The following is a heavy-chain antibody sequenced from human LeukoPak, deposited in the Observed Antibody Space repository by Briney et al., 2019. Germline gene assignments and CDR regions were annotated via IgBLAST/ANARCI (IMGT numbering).Heavy chain of an antibody. V-gene: IGHV1-18*01. CDR3: ALTRAYYYYMDV. Sequence: ASVKVSCKASGYTFTSYGISWVRQAPGQGLEWMGWISAYNGNTNYAQKLQGRVTMTTDTSTSTAYMELRSLRSDDTAVYYCALTRAYYYYMDVWGKGTTVTISS. D-gene: IGHD1-1*01. CDR2: ISAYNGNT. J-gene: IGHJ6*03. CDR1: GYTFTSYG.